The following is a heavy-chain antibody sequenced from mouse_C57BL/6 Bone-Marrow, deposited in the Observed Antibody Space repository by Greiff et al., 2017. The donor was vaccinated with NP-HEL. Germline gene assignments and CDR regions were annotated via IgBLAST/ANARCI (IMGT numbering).Heavy chain of an antibody. CDR2: ISYSGST. Sequence: EVQLQESGPGLVKPSQSLPLSCSASGYSITSDYWNWIRKFPGKKLEYIGYISYSGSTYYNPTLKSRISITRDTSKNQYYLQLNSVTTEDTATYYCARSRYYAMDYWGQGTSVTVSS. CDR1: GYSITSDY. CDR3: ARSRYYAMDY. J-gene: IGHJ4*01. V-gene: IGHV3-8*01.